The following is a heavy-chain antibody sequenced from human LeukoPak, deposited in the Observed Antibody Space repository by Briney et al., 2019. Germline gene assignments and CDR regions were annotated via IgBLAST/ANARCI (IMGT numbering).Heavy chain of an antibody. D-gene: IGHD3-3*01. CDR1: GYTFTSNY. CDR2: INPSGGST. V-gene: IGHV1-46*01. CDR3: ARDTNDYDFWSGYYAY. J-gene: IGHJ4*02. Sequence: ASVKVSRKASGYTFTSNYMHWVRQVPGQGLEWMGVINPSGGSTSYAQKFQGRVTMTRDTSTSTVYVELSSLRSEDTAVYYCARDTNDYDFWSGYYAYWGQGTLVTVSS.